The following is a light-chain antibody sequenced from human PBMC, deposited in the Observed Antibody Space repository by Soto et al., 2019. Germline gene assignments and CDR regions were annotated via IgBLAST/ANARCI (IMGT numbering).Light chain of an antibody. V-gene: IGKV3-20*01. CDR1: QSISSSY. CDR2: GAS. CDR3: QQYGSAPAWT. Sequence: EIVLTQSPGTLSLFAGERATLSCRASQSISSSYLAWYQQKRGQAPRLLIHGASNRATGIPDRCSSAGSGTDFALPISSLEPGDVAVYYCQQYGSAPAWTCGQGTKVEIK. J-gene: IGKJ1*01.